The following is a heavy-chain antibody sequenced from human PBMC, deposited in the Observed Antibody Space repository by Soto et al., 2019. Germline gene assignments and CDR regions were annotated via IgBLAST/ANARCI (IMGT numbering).Heavy chain of an antibody. Sequence: QVQLVESGGGVVQSGGSLRLSCAASGLSFSEYGLHWVRQAPGKGPEWVAVISSHGSDTYYADFVKGRFIISRENFRNTLFLQMYRLRVDDTAVYYCTTHRGMQLWLPYFDSWGQGTQVTVSS. D-gene: IGHD5-18*01. V-gene: IGHV3-30*03. CDR3: TTHRGMQLWLPYFDS. CDR2: ISSHGSDT. J-gene: IGHJ4*02. CDR1: GLSFSEYG.